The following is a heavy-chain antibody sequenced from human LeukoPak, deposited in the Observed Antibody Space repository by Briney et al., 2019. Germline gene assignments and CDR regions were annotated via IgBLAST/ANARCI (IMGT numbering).Heavy chain of an antibody. Sequence: PGGSLRLSCAATGFTFSDYYISWIRQAPGKGLEWVSYISSSGSTIYYAYSVKGRFTISRDNAKNSLYLQMNSLRAEDTAVYYCATRVVPAAISAWYFDLWGRGTLVTVSS. CDR3: ATRVVPAAISAWYFDL. D-gene: IGHD2-2*02. J-gene: IGHJ2*01. CDR2: ISSSGSTI. CDR1: GFTFSDYY. V-gene: IGHV3-11*04.